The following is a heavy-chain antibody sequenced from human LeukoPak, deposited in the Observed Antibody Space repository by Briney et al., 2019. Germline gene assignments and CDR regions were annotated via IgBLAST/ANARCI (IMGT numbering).Heavy chain of an antibody. D-gene: IGHD2-2*01. CDR3: AAVFFSSTVPYFDY. V-gene: IGHV1-58*02. CDR1: GFTFSSSA. CDR2: IVVGSGNT. Sequence: ASVKVSCKASGFTFSSSAIQWVRQVRGQRLEWIGWIVVGSGNTNYAQKFQDRVTITKDMSTTTANMELSSLTSEDTAVYYCAAVFFSSTVPYFDYWAQGTLVTVSS. J-gene: IGHJ4*02.